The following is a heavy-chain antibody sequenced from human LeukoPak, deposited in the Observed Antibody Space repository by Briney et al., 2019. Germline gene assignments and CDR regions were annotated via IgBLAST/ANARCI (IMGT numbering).Heavy chain of an antibody. CDR1: GFTFSDYY. J-gene: IGHJ6*02. V-gene: IGHV3-11*01. D-gene: IGHD1-26*01. CDR2: ISSSGSTI. Sequence: GGSLRLSCAASGFTFSDYYMSWIRRAPGKGLEWVSYISSSGSTIYYADSVKGRFTISRDNAKNSLYLQMNSLRAEDTAVYYCARGEWELPDYYGMDAWGQGTTVTVSS. CDR3: ARGEWELPDYYGMDA.